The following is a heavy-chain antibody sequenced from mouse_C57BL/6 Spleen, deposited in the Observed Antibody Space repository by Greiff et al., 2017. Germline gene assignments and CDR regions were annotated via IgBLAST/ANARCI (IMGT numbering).Heavy chain of an antibody. CDR2: IYPGSGNT. CDR3: AREGYDSGAMDY. V-gene: IGHV1-76*01. D-gene: IGHD2-4*01. Sequence: QVHVKQSGAELVRPGASVKLSCKASGYTFTDYYINWVKQRPGQGLEWIARIYPGSGNTYYNEKFKGKATLTAEKSSSTAYMQLSSLTSEDSAVYFCAREGYDSGAMDYWGQGTSVTVSS. J-gene: IGHJ4*01. CDR1: GYTFTDYY.